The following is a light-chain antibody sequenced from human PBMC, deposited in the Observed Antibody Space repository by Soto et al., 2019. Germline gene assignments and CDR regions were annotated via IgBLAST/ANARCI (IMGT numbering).Light chain of an antibody. V-gene: IGKV1-27*01. CDR3: QKYNSAPWT. Sequence: DIQMTQSPSSLSASVGDRVTITCRASQGISNYLAWYQQQPGKVPKLLIYVASTLQSGVPSRFSGSGSGTDFTLIIRSLQPEYVATYYCQKYNSAPWTFGQGTKMEIK. CDR2: VAS. CDR1: QGISNY. J-gene: IGKJ1*01.